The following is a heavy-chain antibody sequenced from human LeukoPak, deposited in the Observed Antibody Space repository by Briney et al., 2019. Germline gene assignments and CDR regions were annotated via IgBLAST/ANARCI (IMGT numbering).Heavy chain of an antibody. CDR3: AKVVYEGMDY. V-gene: IGHV3-9*01. CDR1: GFSFTNG. CDR2: ICWNSGSI. Sequence: SLSLSCLAAGFSFTNGIHWVRQAPGKGLGWVAGICWNSGSIGYADSVKGRFTISRDTAKNSLYLQMNSLRAEDTALYNCAKVVYEGMDYWGQGTLVTVSS. J-gene: IGHJ4*02. D-gene: IGHD1-14*01.